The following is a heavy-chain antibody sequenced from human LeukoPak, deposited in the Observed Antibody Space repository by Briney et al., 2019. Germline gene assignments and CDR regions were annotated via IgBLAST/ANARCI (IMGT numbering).Heavy chain of an antibody. J-gene: IGHJ6*03. CDR3: ASPGYGDSEHYYYMDV. CDR1: GGSISSGSYY. CDR2: IYTSGST. V-gene: IGHV4-61*02. Sequence: PSETLSLTCTVSGGSISSGSYYWSWIRQPAGKGLEWIGRIYTSGSTNYNPSLKSRVTISVDTSKNQFSLKLSSVTAADTAVYYCASPGYGDSEHYYYMDVWGKGTTVTVSS. D-gene: IGHD4-17*01.